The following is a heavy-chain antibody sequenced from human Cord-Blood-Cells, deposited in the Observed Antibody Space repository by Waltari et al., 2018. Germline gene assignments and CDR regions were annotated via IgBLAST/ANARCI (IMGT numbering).Heavy chain of an antibody. CDR3: ARGRERGYSSSWYFDY. J-gene: IGHJ4*02. Sequence: QVQLQESGPGLVKPSETLSLTCTVSGGSISSYYWSWIRQPAGKGLEWIGRIYTSGSTNYNPSLKSRVTMSVDTSKNQFSLKLSSVTAADTAVYYCARGRERGYSSSWYFDYWGQGTLVTVSS. D-gene: IGHD6-13*01. CDR1: GGSISSYY. V-gene: IGHV4-4*07. CDR2: IYTSGST.